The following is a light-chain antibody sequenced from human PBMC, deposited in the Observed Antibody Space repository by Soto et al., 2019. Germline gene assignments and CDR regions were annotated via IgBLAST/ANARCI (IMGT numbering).Light chain of an antibody. Sequence: QSVLTQPPSASGSPGQSVTISCTGTSSDVGAYNYVSWYQQHPGKAPTVMIYEVSKRPSGVPDRFSGSKSGNTASLTVSGLQAEDEADYYCSSYAGSNNWVFGGGTKVTVL. CDR2: EVS. V-gene: IGLV2-8*01. CDR1: SSDVGAYNY. J-gene: IGLJ3*02. CDR3: SSYAGSNNWV.